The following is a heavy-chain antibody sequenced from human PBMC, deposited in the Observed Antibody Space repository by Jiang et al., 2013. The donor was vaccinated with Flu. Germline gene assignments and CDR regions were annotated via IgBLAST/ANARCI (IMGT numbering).Heavy chain of an antibody. CDR1: GGTFSSYA. CDR3: AKDRTGYSYGLFDY. D-gene: IGHD5-18*01. V-gene: IGHV1-69*06. Sequence: PGSSVKVSCKASGGTFSSYAIGWVRQAPGQGLEWMGGTIPIFGTAKYAQKFEGRATITVDKSTSTAYMELNSLRSEDTAVYYCAKDRTGYSYGLFDYWGQGTLVTVSS. CDR2: TIPIFGTA. J-gene: IGHJ4*02.